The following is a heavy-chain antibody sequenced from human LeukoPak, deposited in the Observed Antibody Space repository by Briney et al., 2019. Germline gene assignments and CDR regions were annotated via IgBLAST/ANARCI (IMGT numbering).Heavy chain of an antibody. CDR1: GFTFSTYA. CDR3: AKDRGIEYCSGNSCLGPFDC. Sequence: EGSLRLSCAASGFTFSTYAMSWVRQAPGKGLDWVSTISDSGSTYYADSVKGRFTISRDHSKNTLYLQMNSLRAEDTAVYYCAKDRGIEYCSGNSCLGPFDCWGQGTLVTVSS. V-gene: IGHV3-23*01. CDR2: ISDSGST. J-gene: IGHJ4*02. D-gene: IGHD2-2*01.